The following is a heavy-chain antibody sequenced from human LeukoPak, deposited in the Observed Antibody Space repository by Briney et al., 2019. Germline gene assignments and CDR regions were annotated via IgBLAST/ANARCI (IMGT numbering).Heavy chain of an antibody. Sequence: SGTLSLTCTVSGGSISGYYWSWIRQPPGKGLEWIGYIFYSGATNYNPSLKSRVIISVDTSKNQFSLKLTSVTAADTVVYYCAREGSITMVRGVNWLDPWGQGTLVTVSS. CDR3: AREGSITMVRGVNWLDP. D-gene: IGHD3-10*01. CDR2: IFYSGAT. CDR1: GGSISGYY. J-gene: IGHJ5*02. V-gene: IGHV4-59*12.